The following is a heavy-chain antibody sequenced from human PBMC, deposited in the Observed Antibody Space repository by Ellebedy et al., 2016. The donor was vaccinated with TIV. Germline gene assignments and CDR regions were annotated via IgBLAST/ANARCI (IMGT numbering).Heavy chain of an antibody. Sequence: GGSLRLSCAASGFSFNSYWMSWVRQAPGKGLEWVANINQGGSVKYYVDSVRGRFTISRDNAKNSLFLQMNSLRADDTAVYYCARDGSYGDYLSPTHAFEIWGQGTTVTVSS. V-gene: IGHV3-7*01. CDR3: ARDGSYGDYLSPTHAFEI. CDR1: GFSFNSYW. J-gene: IGHJ3*02. CDR2: INQGGSVK. D-gene: IGHD4-17*01.